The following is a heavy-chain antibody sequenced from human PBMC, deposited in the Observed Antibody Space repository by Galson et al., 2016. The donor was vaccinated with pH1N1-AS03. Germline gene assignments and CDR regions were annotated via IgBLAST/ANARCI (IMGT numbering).Heavy chain of an antibody. CDR3: ARGNHYHHREFDH. V-gene: IGHV1-69*13. CDR2: IIRMFGTT. D-gene: IGHD1-14*01. Sequence: SVKVSCKASGGTFSSYAISWVRQAPGQGLEWMGGIIRMFGTTNYAQKFQGRVTITADELTSTAYMELSSLRSEDTAVYYCARGNHYHHREFDHCGQGTLVIVSS. J-gene: IGHJ4*02. CDR1: GGTFSSYA.